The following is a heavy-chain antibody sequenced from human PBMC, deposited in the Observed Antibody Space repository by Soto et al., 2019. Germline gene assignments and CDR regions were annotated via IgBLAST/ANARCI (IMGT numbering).Heavy chain of an antibody. CDR1: GFTFTSSA. Sequence: SVKVSCKASGFTFTSSAVQWVRQARGQRLEWIGWIVVGSGNTNYAQKFQERVTITRDMSTSTAYMELSSLRSEDTAVYYCAAVEMATIGTFDYWGQGTLGTVSS. CDR2: IVVGSGNT. J-gene: IGHJ4*02. V-gene: IGHV1-58*01. D-gene: IGHD5-12*01. CDR3: AAVEMATIGTFDY.